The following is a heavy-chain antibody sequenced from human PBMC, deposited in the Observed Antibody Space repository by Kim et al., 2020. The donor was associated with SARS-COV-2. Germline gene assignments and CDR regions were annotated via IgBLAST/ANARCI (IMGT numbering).Heavy chain of an antibody. CDR1: GFIFSSHA. CDR3: ARDIYYYNSIWGGTFDI. J-gene: IGHJ3*02. Sequence: GGSLRLSCAASGFIFSSHAMKWVRQIPGKGLEWVSSITSRSDYIYYTDSVKGRFIISRDNAQNLLFLQMNSLRAEDTAVYYCARDIYYYNSIWGGTFDIWGQGTMVTVSS. V-gene: IGHV3-21*01. D-gene: IGHD3-22*01. CDR2: ITSRSDYI.